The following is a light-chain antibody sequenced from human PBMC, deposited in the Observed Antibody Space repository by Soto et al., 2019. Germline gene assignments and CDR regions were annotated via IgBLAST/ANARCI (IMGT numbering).Light chain of an antibody. V-gene: IGLV2-14*03. CDR3: SSYTGSRPV. CDR1: SSDVGAHNY. Sequence: QSALTQPASVSGSPGQSITISCTGTSSDVGAHNYVSWYQEHPGKAPKLMIYDVSNRPSGVSNRFSGSKSGNTASLTISGLQAEDEADYYCSSYTGSRPVFGGGTKVTVL. J-gene: IGLJ3*02. CDR2: DVS.